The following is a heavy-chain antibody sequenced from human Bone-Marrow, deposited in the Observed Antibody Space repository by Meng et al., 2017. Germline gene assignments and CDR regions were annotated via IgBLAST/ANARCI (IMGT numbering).Heavy chain of an antibody. CDR2: ISYDGSNK. V-gene: IGHV3-30*04. J-gene: IGHJ3*02. Sequence: SLKISCAASGFTFSSYAMHWVRQAPGKGLEWVAVISYDGSNKYYADSVKGRFTISRDNSKNTLYLQMNSLRAEDTAVYYCARVQRAVVVVTYGGAFDIWGQGTMVTVSS. CDR3: ARVQRAVVVVTYGGAFDI. CDR1: GFTFSSYA. D-gene: IGHD2-21*02.